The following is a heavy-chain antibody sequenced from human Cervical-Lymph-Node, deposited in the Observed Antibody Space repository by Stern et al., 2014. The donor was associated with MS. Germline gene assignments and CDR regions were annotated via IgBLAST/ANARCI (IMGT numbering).Heavy chain of an antibody. CDR1: GLTLSEFW. J-gene: IGHJ4*02. D-gene: IGHD4-23*01. CDR2: IEQDGSEK. V-gene: IGHV3-7*01. CDR3: VAGRGWQPDY. Sequence: EMQLVESGGGLVQPGGSLRVSCEASGLTLSEFWMNWVRQAPGKGLEWVANIEQDGSEKNYVDSVKGRFTISRDNAKNSLYLQMNSLRDEDTAVYYCVAGRGWQPDYWGQGTLVTVSS.